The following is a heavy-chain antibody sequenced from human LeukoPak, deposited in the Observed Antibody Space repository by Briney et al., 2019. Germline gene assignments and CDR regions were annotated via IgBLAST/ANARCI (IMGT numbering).Heavy chain of an antibody. V-gene: IGHV4-34*01. CDR2: INHSGST. CDR1: GGSFSGYY. D-gene: IGHD3-10*01. CDR3: ARLAVRGVIINYYYYYMDV. Sequence: SETLSLTCAVYGGSFSGYYWSWIRQPPGKGLEWIGEINHSGSTNYNPSLKSRVTISVDTSKNQFSLKLSSVTAADTAVYYCARLAVRGVIINYYYYYMDVWGKGTTVTISS. J-gene: IGHJ6*03.